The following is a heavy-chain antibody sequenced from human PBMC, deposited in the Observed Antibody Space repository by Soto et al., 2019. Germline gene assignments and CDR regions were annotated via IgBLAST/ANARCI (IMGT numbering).Heavy chain of an antibody. Sequence: PGGSLRLSCAASGFTFSSYGMHWVRQAPGKGLEWVAVIWYDGSNKYYADSVKGRFTISRDNSKNTLYLQMNSLRAEDTAVYYCARGLEYCSGSYQPPYYRERPAYFDYWGQGTLVTVSS. J-gene: IGHJ4*02. CDR1: GFTFSSYG. D-gene: IGHD3-10*01. CDR2: IWYDGSNK. V-gene: IGHV3-33*01. CDR3: ARGLEYCSGSYQPPYYRERPAYFDY.